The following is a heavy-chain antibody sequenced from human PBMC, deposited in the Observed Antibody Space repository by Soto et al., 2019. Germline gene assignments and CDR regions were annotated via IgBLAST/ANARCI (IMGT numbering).Heavy chain of an antibody. CDR2: VYGNDGT. V-gene: IGHV2-5*04. CDR1: GFSLTTNAVA. D-gene: IGHD1-1*01. CDR3: VRRYDPYYFDF. Sequence: QITLQESGPTLVKPTQTLTLTCTSSGFSLTTNAVAVGWIRQPPGQDLEWLAIVYGNDGTFYSPSMKIRLTRTNDKSKNQVFLTLTDMDPVDTGTYYSVRRYDPYYFDFWGQGTLVTVSS. J-gene: IGHJ4*02.